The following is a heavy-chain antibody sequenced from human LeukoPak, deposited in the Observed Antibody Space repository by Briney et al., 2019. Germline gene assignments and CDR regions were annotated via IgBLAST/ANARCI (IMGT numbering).Heavy chain of an antibody. CDR3: ARENQYDILTGYPLNWFDP. J-gene: IGHJ5*02. Sequence: ASVKVSCKASGYTFTGYYMHWVRQAPGQGLEWMGWINPNSGGTNYAQKFQGRVTMTRDTSISTAYMELSRLRSDDTAVYYCARENQYDILTGYPLNWFDPWGQGTLVTVSS. CDR2: INPNSGGT. V-gene: IGHV1-2*02. CDR1: GYTFTGYY. D-gene: IGHD3-9*01.